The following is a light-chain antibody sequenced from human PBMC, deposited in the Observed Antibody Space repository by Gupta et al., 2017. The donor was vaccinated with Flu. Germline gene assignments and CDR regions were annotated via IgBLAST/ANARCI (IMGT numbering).Light chain of an antibody. CDR2: WAS. V-gene: IGKV4-1*01. CDR1: QSVLYSSKNKNY. Sequence: DIVMTQSPDSLAVSLGERATINCKSSQSVLYSSKNKNYLAWYQQKPGQPPKLLIYWASTCESGVPVRFSRRASVKDFTLNIISMHAEDVAVYYCMQANGTPYTFGQGTKVEIQ. CDR3: MQANGTPYT. J-gene: IGKJ2*01.